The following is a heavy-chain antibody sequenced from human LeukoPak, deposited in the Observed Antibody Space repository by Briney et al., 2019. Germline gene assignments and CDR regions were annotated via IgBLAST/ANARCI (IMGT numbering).Heavy chain of an antibody. J-gene: IGHJ6*02. D-gene: IGHD5-24*01. CDR1: GGTFSSYA. CDR2: IIPIFGTA. V-gene: IGHV1-69*13. CDR3: ARDFGEMATISPFYYYYYGMDV. Sequence: SVRVSCKASGGTFSSYAISWVRQAPGQGLEWMGGIIPIFGTANYAQKFQGRVTITADESTSTAYMELSSLRSEDTAVYYCARDFGEMATISPFYYYYYGMDVWGQGTTVTVSS.